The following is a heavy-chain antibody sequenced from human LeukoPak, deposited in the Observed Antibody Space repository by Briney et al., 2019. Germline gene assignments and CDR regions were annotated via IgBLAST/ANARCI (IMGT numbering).Heavy chain of an antibody. CDR1: GYTFTNYD. D-gene: IGHD6-6*01. Sequence: GASVKASCKASGYTFTNYDFNWVRQATGQGLEWMGWMNPNSGATGYAQKFQGRVTMTRDTSINTAYMELSSLRSEDTAVYYCARWLVRGSRSSYFDYWGQGTLVTVSS. CDR2: MNPNSGAT. CDR3: ARWLVRGSRSSYFDY. V-gene: IGHV1-8*01. J-gene: IGHJ4*02.